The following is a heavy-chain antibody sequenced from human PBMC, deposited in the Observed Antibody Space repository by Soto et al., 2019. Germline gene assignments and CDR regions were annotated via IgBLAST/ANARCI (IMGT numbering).Heavy chain of an antibody. Sequence: SETLSLTCTVSGGSISSGGYYWSWIRQHPGKGLEWIGYIYYSGSTYYNPSLKSRVTISVDTSKNQSSLKLSSVTAADTAVYYCARDWMTFEYSSSHSASYYYYYGMDVWGQGTTVTVSS. CDR3: ARDWMTFEYSSSHSASYYYYYGMDV. D-gene: IGHD6-6*01. CDR1: GGSISSGGYY. V-gene: IGHV4-31*03. CDR2: IYYSGST. J-gene: IGHJ6*02.